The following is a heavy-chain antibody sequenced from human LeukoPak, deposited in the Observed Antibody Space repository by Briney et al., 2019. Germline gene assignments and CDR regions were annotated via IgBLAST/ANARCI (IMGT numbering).Heavy chain of an antibody. CDR1: GFTFSSYW. CDR3: ARDRGVDALDY. D-gene: IGHD3-10*01. CDR2: IKQDGSEK. Sequence: RPGGSLRLSCAASGFTFSSYWMSWVRQAPGKGLEWVANIKQDGSEKYYVDSVKGRFTISRDNAKNTLYLQMNSLRAEDTAVYYCARDRGVDALDYWGQGTLVTVSS. V-gene: IGHV3-7*03. J-gene: IGHJ4*02.